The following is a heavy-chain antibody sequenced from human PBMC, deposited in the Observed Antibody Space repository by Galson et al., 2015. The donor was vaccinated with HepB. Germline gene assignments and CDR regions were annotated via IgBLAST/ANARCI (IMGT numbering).Heavy chain of an antibody. CDR1: GFTFSNYW. V-gene: IGHV3-7*01. J-gene: IGHJ4*02. D-gene: IGHD3-16*01. Sequence: SLRLSCAASGFTFSNYWMTWVRQAPGKGLEWVANIKQDGSETYYVDSVKGRFTISRDNAKNSLYLQMNSLRAEDTAVYYCARGYDYGDYWGQGTLVTVSS. CDR2: IKQDGSET. CDR3: ARGYDYGDY.